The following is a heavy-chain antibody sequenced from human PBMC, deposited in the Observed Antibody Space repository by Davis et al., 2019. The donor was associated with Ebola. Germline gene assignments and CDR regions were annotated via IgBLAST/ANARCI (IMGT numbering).Heavy chain of an antibody. V-gene: IGHV5-51*01. CDR1: GYRFTSYW. J-gene: IGHJ4*02. Sequence: GESLKISCKGSGYRFTSYWIGWVRQMPGKGLEWMGIIYPGDSDTRYSPSFQGQVTISADKSISTAYLRWSSLKASDTAMYYCARAYTPFGSTWYYVDYWGQGTLVTVSS. CDR3: ARAYTPFGSTWYYVDY. D-gene: IGHD6-13*01. CDR2: IYPGDSDT.